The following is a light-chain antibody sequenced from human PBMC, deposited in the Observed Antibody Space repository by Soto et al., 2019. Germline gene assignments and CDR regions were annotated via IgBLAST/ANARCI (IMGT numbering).Light chain of an antibody. CDR1: QSVSSY. CDR3: QQRSNWPPIT. J-gene: IGKJ5*01. CDR2: DAS. V-gene: IGKV3-11*01. Sequence: EIVLTQSPATLSLSPGERATLSCRASQSVSSYLAWYQQKPGQAPSLLVYDASNRATGIPARFSGSGSGTDFTLTISSLEPEDFAVYYYQQRSNWPPITFGKGTRLEIK.